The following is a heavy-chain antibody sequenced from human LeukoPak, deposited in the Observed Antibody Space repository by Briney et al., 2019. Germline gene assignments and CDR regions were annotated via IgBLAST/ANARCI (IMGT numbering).Heavy chain of an antibody. V-gene: IGHV4-59*08. Sequence: SETLSPTCTVSGGSISSYYWSWIRQPPGKGLEWIGYIYYSGSTNYNPSLKSRVTISVDTSKNQFSLKLSSVTAADTAVYYCARHELRHWATVTTYFDYWGQGTLVTVSS. D-gene: IGHD4-17*01. CDR3: ARHELRHWATVTTYFDY. CDR1: GGSISSYY. CDR2: IYYSGST. J-gene: IGHJ4*02.